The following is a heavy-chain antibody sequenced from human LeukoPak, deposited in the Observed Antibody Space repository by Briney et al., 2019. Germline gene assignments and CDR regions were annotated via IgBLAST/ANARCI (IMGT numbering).Heavy chain of an antibody. CDR1: GFTFSSYW. D-gene: IGHD3-22*01. CDR2: INSDRSST. CDR3: ARAADSRRYYDY. J-gene: IGHJ4*02. Sequence: GGSLRLSCAASGFTFSSYWMHWVRQAPGKGLVWVSRINSDRSSTSYADSVKGRFTISRDNAKNTLYLQMNSLRAEDTAVYYCARAADSRRYYDYWGQGTLVTVSS. V-gene: IGHV3-74*01.